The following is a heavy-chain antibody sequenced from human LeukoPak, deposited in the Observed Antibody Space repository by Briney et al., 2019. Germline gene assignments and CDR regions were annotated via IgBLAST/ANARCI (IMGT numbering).Heavy chain of an antibody. J-gene: IGHJ4*02. CDR2: IYYSGST. Sequence: SETLSLTCTVSGGSISSSSYYWGWIRQPPGKGLEWIGGIYYSGSTYYNPSLKSRVTISVDTSKNQFSLKLSSVTAADTAVYYCARGFDSNYRGRVGFDYWGQGTLVTVSS. CDR1: GGSISSSSYY. D-gene: IGHD4-4*01. CDR3: ARGFDSNYRGRVGFDY. V-gene: IGHV4-39*01.